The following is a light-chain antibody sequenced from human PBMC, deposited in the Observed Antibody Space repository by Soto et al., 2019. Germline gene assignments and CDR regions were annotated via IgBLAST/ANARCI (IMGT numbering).Light chain of an antibody. V-gene: IGLV2-14*03. CDR3: SSYTSSSTVV. CDR2: GVS. Sequence: QSALTQPASLSGSPGQSITISCTGTSSDVGGYNYVSWYQQHPGKAPRLMIYGVSNRPLGVSYRFSGSKSGNTASLTISGLQSEDEADYYCSSYTSSSTVVFGGGTKVTVL. J-gene: IGLJ3*02. CDR1: SSDVGGYNY.